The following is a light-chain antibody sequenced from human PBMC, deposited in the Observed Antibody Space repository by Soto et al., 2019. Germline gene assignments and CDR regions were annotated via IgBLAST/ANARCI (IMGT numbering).Light chain of an antibody. CDR3: QSYDSSLSGWV. CDR2: GNS. Sequence: QSVLTQPPSVAGAPGPGVTISCPGATSNIGVGNDVHWYQRLPGTAPKLLIYGNSNRPSGVPDRFSGSKSGTSASLAITGLQAEDEADYYCQSYDSSLSGWVFGGGTQLTVL. J-gene: IGLJ7*01. V-gene: IGLV1-40*01. CDR1: TSNIGVGND.